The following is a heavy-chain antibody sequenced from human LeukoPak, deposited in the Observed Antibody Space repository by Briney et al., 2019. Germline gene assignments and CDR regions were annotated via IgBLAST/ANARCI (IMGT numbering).Heavy chain of an antibody. CDR3: ARPRGILTGYQYFDY. J-gene: IGHJ4*02. V-gene: IGHV4-34*01. D-gene: IGHD3-9*01. Sequence: SETLSLTCAVYGGSFSGYYWSWLRQPPGKGLEWIGEINHSGSTNYNPSLKSRVTISVDTSKNQFSLKLSSVTAADTAVYYCARPRGILTGYQYFDYWGQGTLVTVSS. CDR2: INHSGST. CDR1: GGSFSGYY.